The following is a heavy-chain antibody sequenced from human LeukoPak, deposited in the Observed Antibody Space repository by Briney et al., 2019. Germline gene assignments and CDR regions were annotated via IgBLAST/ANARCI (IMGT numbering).Heavy chain of an antibody. D-gene: IGHD5-18*01. Sequence: SETLSLTCSLSGGSISSRSYCWGWIRQPPGKGLEWIGTICYSGTAYYNPSLKNRVTISVDTSKNQFSLKLSSVTAADTAVYSCARQWGYTSGYTYYFYYMDVWGKGTTVTVSS. CDR1: GGSISSRSYC. V-gene: IGHV4-39*01. J-gene: IGHJ6*03. CDR2: ICYSGTA. CDR3: ARQWGYTSGYTYYFYYMDV.